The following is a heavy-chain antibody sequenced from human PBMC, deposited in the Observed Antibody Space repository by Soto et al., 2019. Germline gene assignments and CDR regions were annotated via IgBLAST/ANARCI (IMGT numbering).Heavy chain of an antibody. CDR3: ARHTSIAVAGTTSAFDI. V-gene: IGHV4-59*08. CDR1: GGSISSYY. Sequence: ETLPLTCTVSGGSISSYYWSWIRQPPGKGLEWIGYIYYSGSTNYNPSLKSRVTISVDTSKNQFSLKLSSVTAADTAVYYCARHTSIAVAGTTSAFDIWGQGTMVTVSS. D-gene: IGHD6-19*01. J-gene: IGHJ3*02. CDR2: IYYSGST.